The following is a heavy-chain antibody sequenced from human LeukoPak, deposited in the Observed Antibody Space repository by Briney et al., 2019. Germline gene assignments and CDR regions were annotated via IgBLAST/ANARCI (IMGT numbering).Heavy chain of an antibody. J-gene: IGHJ6*02. Sequence: GGSLRLFCAASTFTLSNNFMSWVRQAPGKGLEWVSLIYSGGSTYYSDSVKGRFTISRDNSKNTLYLQMNSLRAEDTAVYYCAGDYYYGMDVWGQGTTVTVFS. CDR3: AGDYYYGMDV. CDR2: IYSGGST. CDR1: TFTLSNNF. V-gene: IGHV3-66*02.